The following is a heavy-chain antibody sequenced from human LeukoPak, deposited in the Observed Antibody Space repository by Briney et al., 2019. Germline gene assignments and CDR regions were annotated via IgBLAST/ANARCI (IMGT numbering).Heavy chain of an antibody. D-gene: IGHD2-15*01. V-gene: IGHV1-69*13. CDR3: ARKPGGSSVWFDP. CDR1: GGTFSSYA. CDR2: IIPIFGTA. J-gene: IGHJ5*02. Sequence: TVNVSCKASGGTFSSYAISWVRQAPGQGLEWMGGIIPIFGTANYAQKSQGRVTITADESTSTAYMELSSLRSEDTAVYYCARKPGGSSVWFDPWGQGTLVTVSS.